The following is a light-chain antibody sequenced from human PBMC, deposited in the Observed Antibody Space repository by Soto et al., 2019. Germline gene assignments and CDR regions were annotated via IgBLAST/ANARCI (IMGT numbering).Light chain of an antibody. Sequence: ELTKTAASIVACVRDAITITXRASQGIRNDLGWYQQKPGKAPKRLIYAASTLKSGVPSRFSGSGSGTEFTLTISSLQPEDFATYYCLQHNIWPHAFAQGTKVDI. CDR1: QGIRND. V-gene: IGKV1-17*01. J-gene: IGKJ1*01. CDR2: AAS. CDR3: LQHNIWPHA.